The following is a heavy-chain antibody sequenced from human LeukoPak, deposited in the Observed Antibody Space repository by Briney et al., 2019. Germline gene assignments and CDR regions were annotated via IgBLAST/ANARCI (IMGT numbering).Heavy chain of an antibody. CDR2: ISGSGGTT. J-gene: IGHJ5*02. CDR3: ARVIGSGSVPNWFDP. V-gene: IGHV3-23*01. D-gene: IGHD3-22*01. Sequence: PGGSLRLSCAASGFIFSTYVMSWVRQAPGKGLEWVSSISGSGGTTYYADSVKGRFTISRDNSKNTLYLQMNSLRAEDTAVYYCARVIGSGSVPNWFDPWGQGTLVTVSS. CDR1: GFIFSTYV.